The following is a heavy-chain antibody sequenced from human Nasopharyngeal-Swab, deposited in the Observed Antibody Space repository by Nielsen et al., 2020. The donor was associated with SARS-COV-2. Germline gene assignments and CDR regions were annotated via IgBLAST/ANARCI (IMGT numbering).Heavy chain of an antibody. CDR2: TSFDGSSK. J-gene: IGHJ6*03. D-gene: IGHD1-26*01. Sequence: GGSLRLSCATSGFTFRIYGMHWVRQAPGKGLEWVAVTSFDGSSKSYADSVKGRFTISKDYAQNTLYLHMSSLRAEDTAVYYCAKGLRVGSAYYFYYYMDVWGKGTTVTVSS. V-gene: IGHV3-30*05. CDR3: AKGLRVGSAYYFYYYMDV. CDR1: GFTFRIYG.